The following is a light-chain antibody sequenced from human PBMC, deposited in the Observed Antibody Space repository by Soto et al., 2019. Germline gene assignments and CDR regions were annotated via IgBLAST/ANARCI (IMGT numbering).Light chain of an antibody. CDR1: QTVGGNY. Sequence: EIVLTQSPDTLSLSPGGGATLSCRASQTVGGNYLAWYQHQPGQAPRLLIHGASSRATGIPDRFSGSGSGTDFTLTISRLEPEDFAVYYCQQYSVSPISFGGGTKVDIK. CDR3: QQYSVSPIS. J-gene: IGKJ4*01. V-gene: IGKV3-20*01. CDR2: GAS.